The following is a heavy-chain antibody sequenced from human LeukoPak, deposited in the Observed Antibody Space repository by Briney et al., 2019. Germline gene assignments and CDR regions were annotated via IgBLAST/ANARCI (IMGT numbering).Heavy chain of an antibody. CDR2: INQGGSVK. CDR3: AAGDTFDI. CDR1: RFSFSSHW. D-gene: IGHD3-16*01. Sequence: GGSLRLSCVGSRFSFSSHWMSWVRQAPGKGLEWVANINQGGSVKQYVDSVKGRFTISRDNAKNSVYVQMNSLRVEDTAVYYCAAGDTFDIWGQGTLVTVSS. J-gene: IGHJ3*02. V-gene: IGHV3-7*01.